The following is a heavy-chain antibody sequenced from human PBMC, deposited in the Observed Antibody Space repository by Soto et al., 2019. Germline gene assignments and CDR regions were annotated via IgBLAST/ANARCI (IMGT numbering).Heavy chain of an antibody. CDR1: GGSFSGYY. CDR2: INHSGST. CDR3: ARFEVGATTLDAFDI. J-gene: IGHJ3*02. D-gene: IGHD1-26*01. V-gene: IGHV4-34*01. Sequence: ETLSLTCAVYGGSFSGYYWSWIRQPPGKGLEWIGEINHSGSTNYNPSLKSRVTISVDTSKNQFSLKLSSVTAADTAVYYCARFEVGATTLDAFDIWGQGTMVTVSS.